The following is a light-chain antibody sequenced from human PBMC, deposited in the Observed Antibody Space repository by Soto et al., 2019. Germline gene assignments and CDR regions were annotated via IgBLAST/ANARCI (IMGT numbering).Light chain of an antibody. CDR1: QSVSSSY. Sequence: EIVLTQSPGTLSLXPGERATLSXRASQSVSSSYLAWYQQKPGQAPRLLIYGASSRATGIPDRFSGSGSGTDFTLTISRLEPEDFAVYYCQQYGSSPPWTFGQGAKVDIK. V-gene: IGKV3-20*01. J-gene: IGKJ1*01. CDR3: QQYGSSPPWT. CDR2: GAS.